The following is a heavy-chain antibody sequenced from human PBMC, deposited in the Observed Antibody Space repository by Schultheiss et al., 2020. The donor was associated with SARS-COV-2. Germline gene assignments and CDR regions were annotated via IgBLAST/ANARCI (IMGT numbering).Heavy chain of an antibody. CDR1: GFTFSSYE. D-gene: IGHD3-3*01. CDR3: AKILYDFWSGYLDY. CDR2: ISSSGSTI. J-gene: IGHJ4*02. Sequence: GGSLRLSCAASGFTFSSYEMNWVRQAPGKGLEWVSYISSSGSTIYYADSVKGRFTISRDNSKNTLYLQMNSLRAEDTAVYYCAKILYDFWSGYLDYWGQGTLVTVSS. V-gene: IGHV3-48*03.